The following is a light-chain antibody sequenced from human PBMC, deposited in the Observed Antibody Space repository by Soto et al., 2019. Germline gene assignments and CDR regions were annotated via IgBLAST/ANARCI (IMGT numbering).Light chain of an antibody. Sequence: EIVLTQSPATLSLSPGERATLSCGASQNVSNSYLAWYQQKPGLAPRLLIYDASSRAIGIPDRFSGSGSGADFTLTISRVEPEDFAVYYCQQYGTSRWTFGQGTKVEIK. CDR2: DAS. V-gene: IGKV3D-20*01. J-gene: IGKJ1*01. CDR1: QNVSNSY. CDR3: QQYGTSRWT.